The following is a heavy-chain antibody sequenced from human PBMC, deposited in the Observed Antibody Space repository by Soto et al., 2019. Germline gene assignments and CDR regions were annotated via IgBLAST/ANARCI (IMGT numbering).Heavy chain of an antibody. CDR3: ARDGIGVPAFRGSCEY. D-gene: IGHD2-8*01. CDR1: GSIFSGYG. V-gene: IGHV3-33*01. J-gene: IGHJ4*02. CDR2: IWYDGSNK. Sequence: QEHLVESGGGVVQPGRSLRLSCAASGSIFSGYGMHWVRQAPGKGLEWVAVIWYDGSNKYYADSVKGRFTISRDNAKNLLHLQMDSLSAEATAIYYCARDGIGVPAFRGSCEYRGQGTLVTLPS.